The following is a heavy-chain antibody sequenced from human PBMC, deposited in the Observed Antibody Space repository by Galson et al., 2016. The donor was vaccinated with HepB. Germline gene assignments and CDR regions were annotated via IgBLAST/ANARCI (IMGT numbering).Heavy chain of an antibody. CDR1: RASITDDY. Sequence: SETLSLTCAVSRASITDDYWGWIRQSPGKGLEWIGEINYNPSLKSRVSLAVDTPKNHLSLRLSSLTAADTAVYYCVRAGRQQLMRGFFDFWGQGGLVTVSS. J-gene: IGHJ5*01. V-gene: IGHV4-34*01. CDR2: IN. CDR3: VRAGRQQLMRGFFDF. D-gene: IGHD6-13*01.